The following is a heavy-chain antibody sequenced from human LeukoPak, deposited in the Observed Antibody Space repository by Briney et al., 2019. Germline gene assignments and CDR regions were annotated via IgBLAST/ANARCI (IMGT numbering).Heavy chain of an antibody. CDR1: GGTFSSYA. Sequence: ASVKVSCKASGGTFSSYAISWVRQAPGQGLEWMGRIIPIFGTASYAQKSQGRVTITTDESTSTAYMELSSLRSEDTAVYYCAKADDYYDSSGYPRYWGQGTLVTVSS. J-gene: IGHJ4*02. D-gene: IGHD3-22*01. CDR2: IIPIFGTA. V-gene: IGHV1-69*05. CDR3: AKADDYYDSSGYPRY.